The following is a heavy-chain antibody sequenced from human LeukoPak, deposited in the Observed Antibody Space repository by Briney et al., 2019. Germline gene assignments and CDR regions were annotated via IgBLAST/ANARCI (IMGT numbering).Heavy chain of an antibody. D-gene: IGHD3-10*01. J-gene: IGHJ6*02. V-gene: IGHV1-46*01. Sequence: ASVKVSCKASGYTFTSYAMHWVRQAPGQGLEWMGIINPSGGSTSYAQKFQGRVTMTRDTSTSTVYMELSSLRSEDTAVYYCARDYYGSGSYYTGSYYYYGMDVWGQGTTVTVSS. CDR2: INPSGGST. CDR1: GYTFTSYA. CDR3: ARDYYGSGSYYTGSYYYYGMDV.